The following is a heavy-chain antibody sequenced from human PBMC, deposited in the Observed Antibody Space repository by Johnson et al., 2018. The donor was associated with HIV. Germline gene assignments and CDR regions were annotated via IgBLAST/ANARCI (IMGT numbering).Heavy chain of an antibody. J-gene: IGHJ3*02. CDR3: ARDDTMMHGFDI. CDR2: IRYDGSNK. Sequence: QVQLVESGGGVVQPGRSLRLSCAASGFTFSSYGMHWVRQAPGKGLEWVAFIRYDGSNKYFADSVKGRFTISRDNSKNTLYLQMNSLRAEETAVYYCARDDTMMHGFDIWGQGTMVTVSS. D-gene: IGHD3-22*01. CDR1: GFTFSSYG. V-gene: IGHV3-33*08.